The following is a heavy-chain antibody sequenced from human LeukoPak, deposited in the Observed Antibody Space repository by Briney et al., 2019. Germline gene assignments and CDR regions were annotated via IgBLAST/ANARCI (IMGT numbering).Heavy chain of an antibody. J-gene: IGHJ4*02. CDR1: GGSFSGYY. CDR3: ARGTSYSSGWYVFFRYYFDY. D-gene: IGHD6-19*01. CDR2: INHSGST. V-gene: IGHV4-34*01. Sequence: PSETLSLTCAVYGGSFSGYYWSWIRRPPGKGLEWIGEINHSGSTNYNPSLKSRVTISVDTSKNQFSLKLSSVTAADTAVYYCARGTSYSSGWYVFFRYYFDYWGQGTLVTVSS.